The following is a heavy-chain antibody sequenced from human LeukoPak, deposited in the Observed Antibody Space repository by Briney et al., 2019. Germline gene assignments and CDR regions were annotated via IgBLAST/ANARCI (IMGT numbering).Heavy chain of an antibody. CDR1: GGSISSGGYY. V-gene: IGHV4-31*03. CDR3: AREVAGTLDY. J-gene: IGHJ4*02. CDR2: VYNSGST. Sequence: SETLSLTCTVSGGSISSGGYYWSWIRQHPGKGLEWIGYVYNSGSTYYNPSLKSRVTISVDTSRNQFSLKLSSVTAADTAVYYCAREVAGTLDYWGQGTLVTVSS. D-gene: IGHD6-19*01.